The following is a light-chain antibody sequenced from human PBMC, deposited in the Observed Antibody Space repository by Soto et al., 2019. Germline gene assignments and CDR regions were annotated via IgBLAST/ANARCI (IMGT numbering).Light chain of an antibody. CDR1: QDVSSY. J-gene: IGKJ1*01. V-gene: IGKV3-11*01. Sequence: EIVLTQSPVTLSLSPGEGATISCRASQDVSSYLAWYQQKPGQAPRLLIFEASNRAPGIPARFSGSGSGTDFTLTISSLEPDDFAVYYCQQRKDWPRTFGQGTKVDIK. CDR2: EAS. CDR3: QQRKDWPRT.